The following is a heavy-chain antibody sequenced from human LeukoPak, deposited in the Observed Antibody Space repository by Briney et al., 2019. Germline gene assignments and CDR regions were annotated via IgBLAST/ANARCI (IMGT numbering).Heavy chain of an antibody. CDR1: RYSISSGYY. D-gene: IGHD3-22*01. J-gene: IGHJ4*02. CDR3: ARHADYYESTSYFWDY. V-gene: IGHV4-38-2*02. CDR2: IYRSGST. Sequence: KPSETLSLTCTVSRYSISSGYYWGWIRQPPVQGLEWIGSIYRSGSTYYNSSLKSRVTISVDTSKNQFSLKLSSVTAADTAVYYCARHADYYESTSYFWDYWGQGTLVTVSS.